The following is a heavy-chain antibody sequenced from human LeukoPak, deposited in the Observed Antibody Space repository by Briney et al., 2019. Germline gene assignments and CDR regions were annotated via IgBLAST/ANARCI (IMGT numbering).Heavy chain of an antibody. D-gene: IGHD5-18*01. J-gene: IGHJ4*02. CDR3: ASVDTATVVDY. V-gene: IGHV4-31*03. Sequence: PSETLSLTCTVSGGSISSGGYYWSWIRQHPGKGLEWIGYIYYSGSTYYNPSLKSRVTISVDTSKNQFSLKLSSVTAADTAVYYCASVDTATVVDYWGQGTLVTVSS. CDR1: GGSISSGGYY. CDR2: IYYSGST.